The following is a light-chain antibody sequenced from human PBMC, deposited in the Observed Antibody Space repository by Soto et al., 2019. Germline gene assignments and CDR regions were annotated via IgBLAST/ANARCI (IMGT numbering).Light chain of an antibody. J-gene: IGKJ4*01. CDR3: QQSYSTPLT. V-gene: IGKV1-39*01. Sequence: DIQMTQSPSSLSASVGDRVTITCRASDSISSYLHWYQQKPGKAPKLLIYAASSLQSGVPSRFSGSGSGTDFTVTITSLQPEDFATYYCQQSYSTPLTFGGGTKVEIK. CDR2: AAS. CDR1: DSISSY.